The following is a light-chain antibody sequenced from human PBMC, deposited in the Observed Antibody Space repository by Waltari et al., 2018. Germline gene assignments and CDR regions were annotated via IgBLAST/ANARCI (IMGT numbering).Light chain of an antibody. Sequence: DIQMTQSPSSLSASIGDRVTITCRASQSISNYLNWYQQKPGKAPKILIYATSLLERGAPSRLSGSGSGTDFTLTISSLQLEDFATYYCQQSYSAPKTFGQGTRVEIK. CDR3: QQSYSAPKT. J-gene: IGKJ1*01. V-gene: IGKV1-39*01. CDR2: ATS. CDR1: QSISNY.